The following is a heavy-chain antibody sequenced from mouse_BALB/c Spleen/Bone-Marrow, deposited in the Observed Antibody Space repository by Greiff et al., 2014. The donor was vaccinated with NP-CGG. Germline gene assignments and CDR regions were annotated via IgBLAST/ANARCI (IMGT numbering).Heavy chain of an antibody. Sequence: LQESGAELVKPGASVKLSCKASGYTFTSYYMYWVKQRPGQGLEWIGEINPSNGGTNFNEKFKSKATLTVDKSSSTAYMQLSSLTSEDSAVYYCTRSRSAMDYWGQGTSVTVSS. CDR2: INPSNGGT. J-gene: IGHJ4*01. CDR3: TRSRSAMDY. CDR1: GYTFTSYY. V-gene: IGHV1S81*02.